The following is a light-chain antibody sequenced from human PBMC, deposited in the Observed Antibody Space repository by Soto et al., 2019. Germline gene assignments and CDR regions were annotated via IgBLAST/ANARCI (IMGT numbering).Light chain of an antibody. V-gene: IGKV3-11*01. CDR1: KSVSKN. J-gene: IGKJ1*01. CDR2: NAS. CDR3: QQRHNWPRT. Sequence: EIVLTQSPATLSLSPGERATLSCRASKSVSKNLAWYQQKPGQAPRLLIYNASNRATGVPVRLSGSGSGTDFTLTISSLEPEDFAVYYCQQRHNWPRTFGQGTRVEI.